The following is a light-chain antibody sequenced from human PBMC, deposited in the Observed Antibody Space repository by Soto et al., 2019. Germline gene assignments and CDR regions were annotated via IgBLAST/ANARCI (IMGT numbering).Light chain of an antibody. CDR2: EVS. J-gene: IGLJ2*01. Sequence: QSALTQPDSVSGSPGQSITIACTGTSSDVGGYNFVSWYQHHPGKAPKLMIYEVSNRPEVVSNRFSGSNSGNTASLTISGLQAEDEYDYYCSSYTSSSTVVFGGGTKLTVL. CDR3: SSYTSSSTVV. V-gene: IGLV2-14*01. CDR1: SSDVGGYNF.